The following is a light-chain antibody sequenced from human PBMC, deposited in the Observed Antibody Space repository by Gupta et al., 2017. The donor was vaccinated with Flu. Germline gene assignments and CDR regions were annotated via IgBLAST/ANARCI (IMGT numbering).Light chain of an antibody. V-gene: IGKV1-39*01. J-gene: IGKJ4*01. CDR2: TAS. CDR1: QSIGNY. CDR3: QQIYSSPPT. Sequence: GDRVTITCRTSQSIGNYLNWYQQKPGKAPKLLIYTASSLQSGVPSRFSGSGSGADFSLTISTLQPEDFATYYRQQIYSSPPTFGGGTVVDIK.